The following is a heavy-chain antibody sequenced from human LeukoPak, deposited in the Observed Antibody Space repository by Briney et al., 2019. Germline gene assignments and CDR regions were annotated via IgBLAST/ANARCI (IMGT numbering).Heavy chain of an antibody. CDR2: ISGSSSTI. CDR1: GFTLSSYS. D-gene: IGHD3-3*01. Sequence: PGGSLRLSCAASGFTLSSYSMNWVRQGPGKGLEWVSYISGSSSTIYYADSVKGRFTISRDNSKNTLYLQMNSLRAEDTAVYYCARPEGTDFWSGYDYWGQGTLVTVSS. V-gene: IGHV3-48*01. J-gene: IGHJ4*02. CDR3: ARPEGTDFWSGYDY.